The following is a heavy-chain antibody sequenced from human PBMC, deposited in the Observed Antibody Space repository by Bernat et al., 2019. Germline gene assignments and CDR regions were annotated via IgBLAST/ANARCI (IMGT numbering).Heavy chain of an antibody. Sequence: EVQLVESGGVVVQPGGSLRLSCAASGFTFDDYTMHWVRQAPGKGLEWVSLISWDGGSTYYADSVKGRFTISRDNSKNSLYLQMNSLRTEDTALYYCAAEAVAGVVGRWGQGTLVTVSS. D-gene: IGHD6-19*01. CDR3: AAEAVAGVVGR. CDR1: GFTFDDYT. J-gene: IGHJ4*02. V-gene: IGHV3-43*01. CDR2: ISWDGGST.